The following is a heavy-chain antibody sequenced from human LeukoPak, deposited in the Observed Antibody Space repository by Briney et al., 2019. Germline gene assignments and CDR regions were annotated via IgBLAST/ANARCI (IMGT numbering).Heavy chain of an antibody. J-gene: IGHJ4*02. CDR2: ISDADGSIK. V-gene: IGHV3-74*01. Sequence: GGSLRLSCAASGFTLSSYWLHWVRQAPGKGRVWVSRISDADGSIKDYADSVRGRFTISRDTAKHTLYLEMNGLGAEDTAVYYCARDLSGYSDYWGQGTLVTVSS. D-gene: IGHD2-15*01. CDR3: ARDLSGYSDY. CDR1: GFTLSSYW.